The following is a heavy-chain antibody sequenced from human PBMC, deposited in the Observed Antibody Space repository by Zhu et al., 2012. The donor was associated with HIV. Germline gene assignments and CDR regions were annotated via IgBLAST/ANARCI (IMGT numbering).Heavy chain of an antibody. Sequence: QVQLLQSGPEVKKPGASVTVSCRASGYSFPYYSMHWLRQAPGQRLEWMGMISPSDGKTTYAHNFEDRINMTRDTSTSTVNMQLRSLRSDDTAIYYCAKRGYHGGNYQWFDPWGQGTQITVSS. V-gene: IGHV1-46*01. D-gene: IGHD4/OR15-4a*01. J-gene: IGHJ5*02. CDR2: ISPSDGKT. CDR1: GYSFPYYS. CDR3: AKRGYHGGNYQWFDP.